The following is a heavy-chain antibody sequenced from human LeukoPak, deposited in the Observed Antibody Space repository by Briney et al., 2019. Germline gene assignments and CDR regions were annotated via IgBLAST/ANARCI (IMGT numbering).Heavy chain of an antibody. J-gene: IGHJ5*02. CDR3: ARRVEVVVPAAIDWFDP. V-gene: IGHV5-51*01. CDR2: IYPGDSDT. D-gene: IGHD2-2*01. Sequence: GESLKISCKCSGYSFTSYWIGWVRQMPGKGLEWMGIIYPGDSDTRYSPSFQGQVTISADKSISTAYLQWSSLKASDTAMYYCARRVEVVVPAAIDWFDPWGQGTLVTVSS. CDR1: GYSFTSYW.